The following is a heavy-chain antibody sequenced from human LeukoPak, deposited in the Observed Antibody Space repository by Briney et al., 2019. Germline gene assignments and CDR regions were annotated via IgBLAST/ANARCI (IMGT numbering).Heavy chain of an antibody. D-gene: IGHD5-18*01. J-gene: IGHJ4*02. CDR2: FDPEDGET. CDR1: GYTLTELS. CDR3: ATALMVIDPHYFDY. Sequence: GASVKVSCKVSGYTLTELSMHCVRQAPGKGLEWMGGFDPEDGETIYAQKFQGRVTMTEDTSTDTAYMELSSLRSEDTAVYYCATALMVIDPHYFDYWGQGTLVTVSS. V-gene: IGHV1-24*01.